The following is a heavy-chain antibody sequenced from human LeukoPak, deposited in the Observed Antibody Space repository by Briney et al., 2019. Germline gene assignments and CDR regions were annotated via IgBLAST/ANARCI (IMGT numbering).Heavy chain of an antibody. J-gene: IGHJ3*02. CDR3: ARLESYYDILTGLAPSDAFDI. Sequence: ASVKVSCKASGYTFPSYAMHWVRQAPGQRLEWMGWINAGNGNTEYSQKFQGRVTITRDTSASTAYMELSSLRSEDTAVYYCARLESYYDILTGLAPSDAFDIWGQGTMVTVSS. CDR1: GYTFPSYA. CDR2: INAGNGNT. V-gene: IGHV1-3*01. D-gene: IGHD3-9*01.